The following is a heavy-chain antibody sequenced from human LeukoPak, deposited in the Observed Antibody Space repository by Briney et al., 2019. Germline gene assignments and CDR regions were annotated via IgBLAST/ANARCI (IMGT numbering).Heavy chain of an antibody. CDR1: GAFLTNPTYY. CDR2: LYVSESP. J-gene: IGHJ4*02. D-gene: IGHD3-10*01. V-gene: IGHV4-61*01. CDR3: ARLRFGVAAAAPYYFDY. Sequence: SETLSLTCTVSGAFLTNPTYYQWSWIRQAPGKGLELIGSLYVSESPKINPSLRSRVTLSLDTSKNQFSLKLSSVTAADTAVYYCARLRFGVAAAAPYYFDYWGQGTLVTVSS.